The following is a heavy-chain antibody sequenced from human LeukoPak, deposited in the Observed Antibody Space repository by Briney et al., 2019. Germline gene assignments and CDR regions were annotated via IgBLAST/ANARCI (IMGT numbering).Heavy chain of an antibody. D-gene: IGHD6-6*01. CDR3: ARLEYSRSSWFDP. CDR1: GGSISSSSYY. V-gene: IGHV4-39*01. CDR2: IYYSGST. Sequence: NPSETLSLTCAVSGGSISSSSYYWGWIRQPPGKGLEWIGSIYYSGSTYYNPSLKSRVTISVDTSKNQFSLKLSSVTAADTAVYYCARLEYSRSSWFDPWGQGTLVTVSS. J-gene: IGHJ5*02.